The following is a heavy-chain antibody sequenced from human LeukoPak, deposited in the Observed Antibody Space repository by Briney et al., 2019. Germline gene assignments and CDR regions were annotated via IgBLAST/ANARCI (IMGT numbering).Heavy chain of an antibody. V-gene: IGHV1-18*01. CDR2: ISPNNGNT. D-gene: IGHD6-13*01. CDR1: GYIFFNYG. CDR3: ARGLPVVSRSSYPFDP. Sequence: ASVKVSCKASGYIFFNYGISWVRQAPGQGLERMGWISPNNGNTDFAQNFQDRVTMTTDTSTNTVYMELRSLRSDDTAVYYCARGLPVVSRSSYPFDPWGQGTLVTVSS. J-gene: IGHJ5*02.